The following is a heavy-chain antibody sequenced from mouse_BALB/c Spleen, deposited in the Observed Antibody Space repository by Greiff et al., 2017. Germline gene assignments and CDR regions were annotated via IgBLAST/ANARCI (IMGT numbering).Heavy chain of an antibody. V-gene: IGHV2-6-7*01. D-gene: IGHD2-4*01. CDR1: GFSLTGYG. J-gene: IGHJ4*01. CDR3: ARDMITTGYAMDY. CDR2: IWGDGST. Sequence: QVQLKQSGPGLVAPSQSLSITCTVSGFSLTGYGVNWVRQPPGKGLEWLGMIWGDGSTDYNSALKSRLSISKDNSKSQVFLKMNSLQTDDTARYYCARDMITTGYAMDYWGQGTSVTVSS.